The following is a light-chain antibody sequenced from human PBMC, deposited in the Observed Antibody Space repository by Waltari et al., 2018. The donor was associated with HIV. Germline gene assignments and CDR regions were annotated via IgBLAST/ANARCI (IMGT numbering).Light chain of an antibody. CDR2: DVS. J-gene: IGLJ2*01. CDR1: SSDVGGYNY. V-gene: IGLV2-11*01. Sequence: QSALTQPRSVSGSPGQSVTISCTGTSSDVGGYNYVSWYQQHPGKAPKLMIYDVSQRPSGVPDRFSGSKSANTASLTISGLQAEDEADYYCCSYAGSYTLVFGGGTKLTVL. CDR3: CSYAGSYTLV.